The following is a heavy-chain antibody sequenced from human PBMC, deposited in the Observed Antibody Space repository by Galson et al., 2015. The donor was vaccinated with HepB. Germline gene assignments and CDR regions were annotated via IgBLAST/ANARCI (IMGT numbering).Heavy chain of an antibody. D-gene: IGHD3-10*01. J-gene: IGHJ4*02. CDR1: GGSISSYY. Sequence: ETLSLTCTVSGGSISSYYWSWIRQPPGKGLEWIGYIYYSGSTNYNPSLKSRVTISVDTSKNQFSLKLSSVTAADTAVYYCARLVPTMVRGVIITGYFDYWGQGTLVTVSS. CDR3: ARLVPTMVRGVIITGYFDY. CDR2: IYYSGST. V-gene: IGHV4-59*01.